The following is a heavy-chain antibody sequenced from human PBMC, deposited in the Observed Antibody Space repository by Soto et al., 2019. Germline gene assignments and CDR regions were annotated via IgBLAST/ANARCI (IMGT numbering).Heavy chain of an antibody. CDR2: INHSGST. J-gene: IGHJ6*02. Sequence: SETLSLTCPVYGGSFIGYYWSWIRQPPGKGLEWFGEINHSGSTNYNPSLKSRVTISVDTSKNQFSLKLSSVTAADTAVYYCARDRVLLNFWSGVYYYYGMDVWGQGTTVTVSS. D-gene: IGHD3-3*01. CDR1: GGSFIGYY. CDR3: ARDRVLLNFWSGVYYYYGMDV. V-gene: IGHV4-34*01.